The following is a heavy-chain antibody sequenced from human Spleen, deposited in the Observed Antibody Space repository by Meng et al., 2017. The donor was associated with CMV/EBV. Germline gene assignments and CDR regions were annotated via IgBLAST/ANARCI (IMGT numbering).Heavy chain of an antibody. V-gene: IGHV1-2*02. J-gene: IGHJ4*02. D-gene: IGHD3-10*01. CDR1: GYTFTGHY. CDR3: ARADYYYGSGSIDY. Sequence: ASVKVSCKASGYTFTGHYIQWVRQAPGQGLEWMGWVNPSSGGTHYAQKFEGRVTMTRDTSISTAYMELSRLRSDDTAVYYCARADYYYGSGSIDYWGQGTLVTVSS. CDR2: VNPSSGGT.